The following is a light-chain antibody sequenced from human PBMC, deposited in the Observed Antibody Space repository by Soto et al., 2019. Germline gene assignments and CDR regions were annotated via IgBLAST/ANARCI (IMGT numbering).Light chain of an antibody. Sequence: EIELTQSPATLSLSAGERATLSCGASQSVSSTYLACYQKKPGLAPRLLIYDASSSATGIPDRFSGSGSGTDFTLTISRLEPEDFAVYYCQQYGISSFTFGQGTKLEIK. CDR3: QQYGISSFT. CDR1: QSVSSTY. J-gene: IGKJ2*01. CDR2: DAS. V-gene: IGKV3D-20*01.